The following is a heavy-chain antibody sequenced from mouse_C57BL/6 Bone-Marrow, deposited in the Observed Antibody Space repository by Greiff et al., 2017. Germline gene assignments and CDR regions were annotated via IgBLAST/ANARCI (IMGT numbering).Heavy chain of an antibody. CDR3: AKNSLYGFYAMDY. V-gene: IGHV2-5*01. Sequence: QVHVKQSGPGLVQPSQSLSITCTVSGFSLTSYGVHWVRQSPGKGLEWLGVIWRGGSTDYNAAFMSRLSITKDNSKSQVFFKMNSLQADDTAIYYCAKNSLYGFYAMDYWGQGTSVTVSS. J-gene: IGHJ4*01. D-gene: IGHD2-2*01. CDR1: GFSLTSYG. CDR2: IWRGGST.